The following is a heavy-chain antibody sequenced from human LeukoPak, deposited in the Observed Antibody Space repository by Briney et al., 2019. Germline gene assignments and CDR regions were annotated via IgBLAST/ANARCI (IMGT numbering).Heavy chain of an antibody. CDR2: ISYDGSNK. CDR3: ASPADTAMVTASY. V-gene: IGHV3-30*03. J-gene: IGHJ4*02. Sequence: GGSLRLSCAASGFTFSSYGMHWVRQAPGKGLERVAVISYDGSNKYYADSVKGRFTISRDNSKNTLYLQMNSLRAEDTAVYYCASPADTAMVTASYWGQGTLVTVSS. CDR1: GFTFSSYG. D-gene: IGHD5-18*01.